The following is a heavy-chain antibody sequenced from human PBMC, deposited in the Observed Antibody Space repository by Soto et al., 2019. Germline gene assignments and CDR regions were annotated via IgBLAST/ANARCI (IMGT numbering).Heavy chain of an antibody. J-gene: IGHJ4*02. V-gene: IGHV4-59*11. D-gene: IGHD2-2*01. Sequence: QVQLQESGPGLVKPSETLSLTCSVSGVSTSNHYWTWIRKPPGQGPEWIGRIYYRGTTNYNASFNSSVTILVDTSKNQFSLTLISVTTADTAVYYCARGGGSPYHDHEFVYWGQGILVTVSS. CDR1: GVSTSNHY. CDR2: IYYRGTT. CDR3: ARGGGSPYHDHEFVY.